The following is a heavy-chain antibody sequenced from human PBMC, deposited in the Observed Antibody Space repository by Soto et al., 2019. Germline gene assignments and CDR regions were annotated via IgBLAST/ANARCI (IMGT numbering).Heavy chain of an antibody. CDR3: AILYGDSDY. D-gene: IGHD4-17*01. V-gene: IGHV4-59*01. CDR1: GGSISSYY. J-gene: IGHJ4*02. CDR2: IYYSGST. Sequence: NPSETLSLTCTVSGGSISSYYWSWIRQPPGKGLEWIGYIYYSGSTNYNPSLKSRVTISVDTSKNQFSLKLSSVTAADTAVYYCAILYGDSDYWGQGTLVTVSS.